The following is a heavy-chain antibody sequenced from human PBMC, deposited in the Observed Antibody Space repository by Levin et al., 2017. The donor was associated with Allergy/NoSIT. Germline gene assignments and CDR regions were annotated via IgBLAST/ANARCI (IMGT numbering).Heavy chain of an antibody. D-gene: IGHD6-13*01. CDR2: INPNSGGT. V-gene: IGHV1-2*02. CDR3: ARAVRYSSRRYYGMDV. Sequence: GESLKISCKASGYTFTGYYMHWVRQAPGQGLEWMGWINPNSGGTNYAQKFQGRVTMTRDTSISTAYMELSRLRSDDTAVYYCARAVRYSSRRYYGMDVWGQGTTVTVSS. CDR1: GYTFTGYY. J-gene: IGHJ6*02.